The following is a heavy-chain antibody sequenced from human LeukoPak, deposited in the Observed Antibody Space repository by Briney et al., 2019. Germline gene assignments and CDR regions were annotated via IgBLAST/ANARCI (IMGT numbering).Heavy chain of an antibody. CDR2: ISAYNGNT. Sequence: ASVKVSCKASGYTFTSYGISWVRRAPGQGLEWMGWISAYNGNTNYAQKLQGRVTMTTDTSTSTAYMELRSLRSDDTAVYYCARGSGPLWFGELYAFDIWGQGTMVTVSS. D-gene: IGHD3-10*01. CDR1: GYTFTSYG. J-gene: IGHJ3*02. CDR3: ARGSGPLWFGELYAFDI. V-gene: IGHV1-18*01.